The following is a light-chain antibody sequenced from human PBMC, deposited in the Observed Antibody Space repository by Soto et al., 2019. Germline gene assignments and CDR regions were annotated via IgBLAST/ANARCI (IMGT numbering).Light chain of an antibody. CDR3: CSYAGSYTWV. Sequence: QSVLTQPPSVSGAPGQRVTISGTGSSSNIGAGYDVHWYQQLPGTAPKLVIYGNRNRPSGVPDRFSGSKSGTSASLAITGLQAEDEADYYCCSYAGSYTWVFGGGTKLTIL. CDR2: GNR. V-gene: IGLV1-40*01. CDR1: SSNIGAGYD. J-gene: IGLJ3*02.